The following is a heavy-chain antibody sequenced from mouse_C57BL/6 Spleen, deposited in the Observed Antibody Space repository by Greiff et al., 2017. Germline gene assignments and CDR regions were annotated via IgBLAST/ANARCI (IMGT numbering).Heavy chain of an antibody. CDR3: ASYGYDGDYAMDY. CDR2: IYPSDSET. Sequence: QVQLQQPGAELVRPGSSVKLSCKASGYTFTSYWMDWVKQRPGQGLEWIGNIYPSDSETHYNQKFKDKATLTVDKSSSTAYMQLSSLTSEDSAVYYCASYGYDGDYAMDYWGQGTSVTVSS. CDR1: GYTFTSYW. D-gene: IGHD2-2*01. V-gene: IGHV1-61*01. J-gene: IGHJ4*01.